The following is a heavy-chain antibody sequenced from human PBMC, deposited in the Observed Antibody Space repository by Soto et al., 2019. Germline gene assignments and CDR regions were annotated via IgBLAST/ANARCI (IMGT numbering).Heavy chain of an antibody. CDR1: GGTFSSYA. J-gene: IGHJ6*02. V-gene: IGHV1-69*01. CDR3: ARASCDYFYDSGMDV. CDR2: VIPIFGTA. Sequence: QVQLVQSGAEVKKPGSSVKVSCTASGGTFSSYAISWVRQAPGQGLEWMVGVIPIFGTANYAQKFQGRVTITGDESTSTAYMELSSLRSEDTAVYYCARASCDYFYDSGMDVWGQGTTVTVSS.